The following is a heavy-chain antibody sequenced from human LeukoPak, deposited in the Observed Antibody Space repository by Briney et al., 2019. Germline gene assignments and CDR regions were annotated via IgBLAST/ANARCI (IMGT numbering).Heavy chain of an antibody. CDR3: ARDRVGAVAGTNLDY. J-gene: IGHJ4*02. D-gene: IGHD6-19*01. CDR2: ISSSSSHI. Sequence: PGGSLRLSCAPSAFTFSSYSMNWVRQAPGEGLEWVSSISSSSSHIYYADSVKGRFTISRDKDKNSMYLQMNSLRAEDTAVYYCARDRVGAVAGTNLDYWGQGTLVTVSS. CDR1: AFTFSSYS. V-gene: IGHV3-21*01.